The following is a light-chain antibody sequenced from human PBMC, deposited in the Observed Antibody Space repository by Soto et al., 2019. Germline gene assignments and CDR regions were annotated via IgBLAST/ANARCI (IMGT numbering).Light chain of an antibody. CDR2: STS. V-gene: IGKV3-20*01. Sequence: EIVMTQSPATLSVSPGERATLSCRASQSVSSNLAWYQQKPGQAPRLLIYSTSSRATGIPDRFSGSGSGTEFTLTISRLEPEDFAVYYCQQYGNSPWTFGQGTKVDIK. CDR3: QQYGNSPWT. CDR1: QSVSSN. J-gene: IGKJ1*01.